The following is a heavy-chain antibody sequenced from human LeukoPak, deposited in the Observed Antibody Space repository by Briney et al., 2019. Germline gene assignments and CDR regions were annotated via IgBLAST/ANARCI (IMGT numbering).Heavy chain of an antibody. Sequence: GGSLRLSCAASGFTFSSYAMHWVRQAPGKGLEWVAFISYDGSNKYYADSVKGRFTISRDNSKNTLYLQMNSLRAEDTAVYYCARDPSMVRGVYFDYWGQGTLVTVSS. D-gene: IGHD3-10*01. V-gene: IGHV3-30*04. CDR3: ARDPSMVRGVYFDY. J-gene: IGHJ4*02. CDR2: ISYDGSNK. CDR1: GFTFSSYA.